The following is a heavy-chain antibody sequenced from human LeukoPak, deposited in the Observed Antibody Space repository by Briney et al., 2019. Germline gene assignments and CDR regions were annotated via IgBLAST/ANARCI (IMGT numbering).Heavy chain of an antibody. J-gene: IGHJ4*02. CDR3: AKASWVSNADAVL. V-gene: IGHV1-18*01. Sequence: ASVKVTCKSSGYTYSSHHVHWVRQAPGQGLEWMGWISAYNGNTNYAQKLQGRVTMTTDTSTSTAYMELRSLRSDDTAVYYCAKASWVSNADAVLWGQGTVVTVSS. D-gene: IGHD1-1*01. CDR2: ISAYNGNT. CDR1: GYTYSSHH.